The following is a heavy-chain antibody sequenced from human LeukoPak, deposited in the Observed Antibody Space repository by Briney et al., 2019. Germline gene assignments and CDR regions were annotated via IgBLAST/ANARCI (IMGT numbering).Heavy chain of an antibody. V-gene: IGHV3-43*01. D-gene: IGHD4-17*01. CDR1: GFTFDDYT. CDR2: ISWDGGST. CDR3: AKGLATVTTSPFDY. J-gene: IGHJ4*02. Sequence: GGSLRLSCAASGFTFDDYTMHWVRQAPGKGLEWVSLISWDGGSTYYADSVKGRFTISRDNSKNSLYLQMNSLRTEDTALYYCAKGLATVTTSPFDYWGQGTLVTVSS.